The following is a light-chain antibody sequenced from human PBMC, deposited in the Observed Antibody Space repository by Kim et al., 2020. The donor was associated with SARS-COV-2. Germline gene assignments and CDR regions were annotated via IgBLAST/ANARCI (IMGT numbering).Light chain of an antibody. CDR1: QDISNS. CDR2: GAS. Sequence: STSVGDRVPITCQASQDISNSLNWYQQKPGKAPKLLINGASNLETGVPSRFSGSGFGTDFTFTIRSLQPEDVATYYCQQSYNLPYTFGQGTKLEI. V-gene: IGKV1-33*01. J-gene: IGKJ2*01. CDR3: QQSYNLPYT.